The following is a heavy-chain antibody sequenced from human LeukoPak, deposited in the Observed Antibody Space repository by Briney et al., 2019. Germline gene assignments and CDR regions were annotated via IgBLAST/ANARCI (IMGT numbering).Heavy chain of an antibody. D-gene: IGHD6-19*01. CDR2: ISWNSGSI. CDR3: AKDNRRHYTSGPNPDSLH. Sequence: PGGSLRLSCAGSDAMHRVRQPPGKGLEWVSGISWNSGSIDYADSVKGRFTISRDNAKNSLYLQMNSLRVEDTAFYYCAKDNRRHYTSGPNPDSLHWGQGALVTVSS. J-gene: IGHJ4*02. V-gene: IGHV3-9*01. CDR1: DA.